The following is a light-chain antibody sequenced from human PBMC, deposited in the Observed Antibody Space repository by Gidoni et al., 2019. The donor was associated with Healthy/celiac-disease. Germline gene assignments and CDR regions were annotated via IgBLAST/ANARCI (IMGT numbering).Light chain of an antibody. CDR1: QNIITW. CDR2: GAS. J-gene: IGKJ5*01. V-gene: IGKV1-12*01. Sequence: DIQMTQSPSSESASVGDRVTITCRASQNIITWLAWYQQKPGKAPKLLIYGASTLHGGVPSRCSGSGAGTEFTLTISSLQPEDFATYYWQQANSFPSTFGQGTRLEL. CDR3: QQANSFPST.